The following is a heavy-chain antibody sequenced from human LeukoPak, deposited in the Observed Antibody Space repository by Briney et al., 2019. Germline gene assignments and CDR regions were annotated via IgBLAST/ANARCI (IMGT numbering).Heavy chain of an antibody. CDR3: AGENSSGQGY. V-gene: IGHV4-39*07. CDR2: IYYSGST. D-gene: IGHD6-25*01. Sequence: PSETLSLTCTVSGASVSGSAYYWGWIRQPPGKGLEWIGNIYYSGSTYYNPSLKSRVTISVDTSKNQFSLKLSSVTAADTAVYYCAGENSSGQGYWGQGTLVTVSS. J-gene: IGHJ4*02. CDR1: GASVSGSAYY.